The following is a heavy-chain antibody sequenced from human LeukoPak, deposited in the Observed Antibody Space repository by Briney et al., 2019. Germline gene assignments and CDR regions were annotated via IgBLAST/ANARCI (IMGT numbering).Heavy chain of an antibody. Sequence: SETLSLTCTVSGRSVSSGSHYWSWIRQPPGKGLEWIGYIYYSGSTNYNPSLKSRVTISVDTSKNQFSLKLSSVTAADTAVYYCARETYGRYFDYWGQGTLVTVSS. V-gene: IGHV4-61*01. CDR3: ARETYGRYFDY. CDR1: GRSVSSGSHY. J-gene: IGHJ4*02. CDR2: IYYSGST. D-gene: IGHD4-17*01.